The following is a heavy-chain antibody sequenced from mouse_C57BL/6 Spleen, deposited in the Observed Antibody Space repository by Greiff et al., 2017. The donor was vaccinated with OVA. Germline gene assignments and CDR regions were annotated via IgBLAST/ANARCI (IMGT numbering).Heavy chain of an antibody. CDR3: ARDYSNYRFAY. V-gene: IGHV1-42*01. CDR2: INPSTGGT. D-gene: IGHD2-5*01. CDR1: GYSFTGYY. J-gene: IGHJ3*01. Sequence: EVQLQQSGPELVKPGASVKISCKASGYSFTGYYMNWVKQSPEKSLEWIGEINPSTGGTTYNQKFKAKATLTVDKSSSTAYMQLKSLTSEDSAVYYCARDYSNYRFAYWGQGTLVTVSA.